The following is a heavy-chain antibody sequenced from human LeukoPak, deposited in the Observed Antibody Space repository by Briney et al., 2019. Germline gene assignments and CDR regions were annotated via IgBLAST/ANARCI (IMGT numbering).Heavy chain of an antibody. J-gene: IGHJ5*02. CDR2: IYSGGST. Sequence: SGGSLRLSCAASGFTVSSNYMSWVRQAPGKGLEWVSVIYSGGSTYYADSVKGRFTISRDNSKNTLYLQMNSLRAEDTAVYYCAKRITIFGVANWFGPWGQGTLVTVSS. D-gene: IGHD3-3*01. CDR1: GFTVSSNY. V-gene: IGHV3-53*01. CDR3: AKRITIFGVANWFGP.